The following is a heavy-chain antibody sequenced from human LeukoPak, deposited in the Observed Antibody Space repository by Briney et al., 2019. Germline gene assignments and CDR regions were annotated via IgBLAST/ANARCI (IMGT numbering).Heavy chain of an antibody. D-gene: IGHD2-2*01. CDR1: GFTFSSHA. J-gene: IGHJ4*02. CDR2: VSGSGGST. V-gene: IGHV3-23*01. Sequence: PGGSLRLSCAASGFTFSSHAVSWVRQAPGKGLEWVSAVSGSGGSTYYADSVKGRFTISRDNSKNTLYLQMNSLRAEDTAAYYCAKSRSSSCYGAIDYRGQGTLVTVSS. CDR3: AKSRSSSCYGAIDY.